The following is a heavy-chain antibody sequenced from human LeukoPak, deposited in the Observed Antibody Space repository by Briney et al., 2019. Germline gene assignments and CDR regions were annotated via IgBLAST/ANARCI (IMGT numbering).Heavy chain of an antibody. CDR3: ARGFTAAGTLYYYYYYMDV. D-gene: IGHD6-13*01. CDR1: GGSFSGYY. Sequence: SETLSLTCAVYGGSFSGYYWSWIRQPPGEGLEWIGEINHSGSTNYNPSPKSRVTISVDTSKNQFSLKLSSVTAADTAVYYCARGFTAAGTLYYYYYYMDVWGKGTTVTVSS. CDR2: INHSGST. V-gene: IGHV4-34*01. J-gene: IGHJ6*03.